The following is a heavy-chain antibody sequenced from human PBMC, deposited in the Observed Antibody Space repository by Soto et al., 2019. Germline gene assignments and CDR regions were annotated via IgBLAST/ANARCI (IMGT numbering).Heavy chain of an antibody. CDR3: ARSLGMGGDGYN. V-gene: IGHV3-11*01. J-gene: IGHJ4*02. D-gene: IGHD3-16*01. CDR2: ISSSGRTI. Sequence: QVQLVESGGDLVKPGGSLRLSCAASGFTSSDYYMSWIRQAPGKGLEWVSYISSSGRTIYYADSVKGRFTISRYNAKNSLYLQMNTLRAEDTAVYSCARSLGMGGDGYNWGQGTLVTVSS. CDR1: GFTSSDYY.